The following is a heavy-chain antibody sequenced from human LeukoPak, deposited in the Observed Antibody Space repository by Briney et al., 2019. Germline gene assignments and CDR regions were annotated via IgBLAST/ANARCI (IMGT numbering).Heavy chain of an antibody. D-gene: IGHD1-26*01. Sequence: ASAKVSCKASGYTFTSYDINWVRQATGQGLEWMGWMNPNSGNTGYAQKFQGRVTMTRNTSISTAYMELGSLRSEDTAVYYCARSLVVGATYPFQWGQGTLVIVSS. CDR3: ARSLVVGATYPFQ. V-gene: IGHV1-8*01. CDR2: MNPNSGNT. CDR1: GYTFTSYD. J-gene: IGHJ4*02.